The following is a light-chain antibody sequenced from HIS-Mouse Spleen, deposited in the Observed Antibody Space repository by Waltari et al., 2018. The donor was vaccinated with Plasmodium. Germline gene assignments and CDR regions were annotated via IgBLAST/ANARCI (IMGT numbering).Light chain of an antibody. Sequence: EIVLTQSPATLSLSPGERATLSCRASQSVSSYLAWYQQKPGTAPRLLIYESSNRATGIPARFSGSGSGTDFTLTISSLEPEDFAVYYCQQRSNWPITFGPGTKVDIK. J-gene: IGKJ3*01. V-gene: IGKV3-11*01. CDR1: QSVSSY. CDR2: ESS. CDR3: QQRSNWPIT.